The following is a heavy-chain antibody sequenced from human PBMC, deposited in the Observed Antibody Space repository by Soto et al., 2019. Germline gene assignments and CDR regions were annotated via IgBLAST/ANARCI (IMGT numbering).Heavy chain of an antibody. CDR2: IIPIFGTA. D-gene: IGHD2-15*01. V-gene: IGHV1-69*13. CDR3: ARGYCSGGSCYSVSYYYYGMDV. J-gene: IGHJ6*02. CDR1: GGTFSSSA. Sequence: GASVEISCKASGGTFSSSAISWARQAPGQGLEWMGGIIPIFGTANYAQKFQGRVTITADESTSTAYMELSRLRSEDTAVYYCARGYCSGGSCYSVSYYYYGMDVWGQGTTVTVSS.